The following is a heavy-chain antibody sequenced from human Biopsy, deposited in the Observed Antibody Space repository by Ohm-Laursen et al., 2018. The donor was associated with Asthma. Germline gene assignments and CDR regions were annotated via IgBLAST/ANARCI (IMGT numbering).Heavy chain of an antibody. J-gene: IGHJ4*02. V-gene: IGHV1-69*13. CDR1: GGTFSSNS. Sequence: GASVKVSCNVSGGTFSSNSINWVRQAPGQGLEWMGRIIPIFGPTNYAQKFQGRVTISADDSTSTAYMELSSLSSEDTALYYCARGPEYVRSSGALDYWGQGTLVTVSS. D-gene: IGHD2-2*01. CDR3: ARGPEYVRSSGALDY. CDR2: IIPIFGPT.